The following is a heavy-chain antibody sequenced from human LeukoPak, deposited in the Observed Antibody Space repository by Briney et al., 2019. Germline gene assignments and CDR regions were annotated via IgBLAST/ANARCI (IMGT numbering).Heavy chain of an antibody. J-gene: IGHJ3*02. CDR3: ANDLRWGSFDI. Sequence: PGGSLRLSCAASGFTFTTYGMNWVRQAPGKGLEWVSGVIPSGASTYYADSVKGRFTISRDNSKNTLYLLMNSLRAEDTAVYYCANDLRWGSFDIRGQGTLVTVSS. V-gene: IGHV3-23*01. CDR2: VIPSGAST. D-gene: IGHD1-26*01. CDR1: GFTFTTYG.